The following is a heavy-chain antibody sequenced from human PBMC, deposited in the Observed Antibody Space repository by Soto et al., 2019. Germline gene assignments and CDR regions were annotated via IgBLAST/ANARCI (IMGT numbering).Heavy chain of an antibody. V-gene: IGHV1-18*01. D-gene: IGHD1-26*01. CDR1: GYTFTSYG. CDR2: ISAYNGNT. Sequence: QVQLVQSGAEVKKPGASVKVSCKASGYTFTSYGISWVRQAPGQGLEWMGWISAYNGNTNYAQKLQGRATMTTATYPSTAYMEIRSLRSDDTAVYYCARSGVWEPRDYWGQGTLVTVSS. J-gene: IGHJ4*02. CDR3: ARSGVWEPRDY.